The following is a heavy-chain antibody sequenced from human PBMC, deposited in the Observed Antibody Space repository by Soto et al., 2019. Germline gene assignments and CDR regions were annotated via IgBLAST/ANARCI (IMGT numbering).Heavy chain of an antibody. CDR1: GGSISIGYYY. CDR2: IYYSGST. D-gene: IGHD3-10*01. J-gene: IGHJ6*02. CDR3: ARERMVRGLSDYYYGMDV. Sequence: SETQSLSGTVSGGSISIGYYYLRWIRQPPGKSLEWIGYIYYSGSTYYNPSLKSRVTISVDTSKNQFSLKLSSVTAADTAVYYCARERMVRGLSDYYYGMDVWGQGTTVTVSS. V-gene: IGHV4-30-4*01.